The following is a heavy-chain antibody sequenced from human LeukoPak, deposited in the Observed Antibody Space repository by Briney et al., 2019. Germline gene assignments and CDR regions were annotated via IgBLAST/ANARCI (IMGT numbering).Heavy chain of an antibody. CDR3: AKDPYNSILYRLGD. CDR2: ISGSGGST. D-gene: IGHD3-10*01. V-gene: IGHV3-23*01. Sequence: PGGSLRLSCAVSRFTFSWVRQAPGKGLEWVSAISGSGGSTYYADSVKGRFTISRDNSKNTLYLQVNSLRAEDTAIYHCAKDPYNSILYRLGDWGQGTLVTVSS. CDR1: RFTFS. J-gene: IGHJ4*02.